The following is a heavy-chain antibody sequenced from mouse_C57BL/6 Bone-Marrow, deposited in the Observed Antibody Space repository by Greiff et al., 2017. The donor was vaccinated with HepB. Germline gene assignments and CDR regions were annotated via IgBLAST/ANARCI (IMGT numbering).Heavy chain of an antibody. Sequence: VQLQQSGAELVKPGASVKLSCTASGFNIKDYYMHWVKQRTEKGLEWIGRIDPEDGETKYAPKFQGKSTITADTSSNTAYLQLSSLTSEDTAVYYCARGPTTVVAYYAIDYWGQGTSVTVSS. CDR3: ARGPTTVVAYYAIDY. J-gene: IGHJ4*01. CDR1: GFNIKDYY. CDR2: IDPEDGET. V-gene: IGHV14-2*01. D-gene: IGHD1-1*01.